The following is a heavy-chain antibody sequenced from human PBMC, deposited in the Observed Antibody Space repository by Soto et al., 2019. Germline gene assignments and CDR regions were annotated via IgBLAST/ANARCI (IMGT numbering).Heavy chain of an antibody. J-gene: IGHJ4*02. Sequence: QVQLQASGPGRVTLSETLSLTCTVAGADISTDYWSWIRLPPVKRPAWIEYIFNSGSTNQNPSRKNLVRISMDTSRNPSSLRLGSVNAADRSVYCCARTVYSKIGHDYWGPGALVTVSS. D-gene: IGHD2-8*01. CDR3: ARTVYSKIGHDY. CDR2: IFNSGST. V-gene: IGHV4-4*09. CDR1: GADISTDY.